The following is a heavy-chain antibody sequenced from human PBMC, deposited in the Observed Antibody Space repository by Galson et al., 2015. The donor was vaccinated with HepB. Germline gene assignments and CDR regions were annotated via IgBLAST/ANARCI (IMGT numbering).Heavy chain of an antibody. J-gene: IGHJ4*02. CDR2: INHSGST. Sequence: SETLSLTCAVYGGSFSGYYWSWIRQPPGKGLEWIGEINHSGSTNYNPSLKSRVTISVDTSKNQFSLKLSSVTAADTAVYYCARGRGYCSSTSCYEVRRVAVAGTDDYWGQGTLVTVSS. V-gene: IGHV4-34*01. CDR1: GGSFSGYY. CDR3: ARGRGYCSSTSCYEVRRVAVAGTDDY. D-gene: IGHD2-2*01.